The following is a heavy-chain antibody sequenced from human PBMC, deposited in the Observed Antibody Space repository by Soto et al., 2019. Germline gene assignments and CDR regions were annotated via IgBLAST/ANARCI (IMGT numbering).Heavy chain of an antibody. CDR3: ARGDTYSSGPTDY. J-gene: IGHJ4*02. V-gene: IGHV4-34*01. Sequence: SETLSLTCAVYGGSFSGYYWSWIRQPPGKGLEWIGEINHSGSTNYNPSLKSRVTISVDTSKNQFSLKLSSVTAADTAVYYCARGDTYSSGPTDYWSQGTLVTVSS. CDR2: INHSGST. D-gene: IGHD6-19*01. CDR1: GGSFSGYY.